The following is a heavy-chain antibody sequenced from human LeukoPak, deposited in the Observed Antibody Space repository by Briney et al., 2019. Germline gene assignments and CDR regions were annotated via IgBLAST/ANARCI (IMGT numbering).Heavy chain of an antibody. CDR1: GGSISSYY. Sequence: SEALSLTCTVSGGSISSYYWSWIRQPPGKGLEWIGNIYYSGSTNYNPSPKSRVTISVDTSKNQFSLKLSSVTAADTAVYYCARDKTYYGMDVWGQGTTVTVSS. J-gene: IGHJ6*02. CDR2: IYYSGST. CDR3: ARDKTYYGMDV. V-gene: IGHV4-59*01.